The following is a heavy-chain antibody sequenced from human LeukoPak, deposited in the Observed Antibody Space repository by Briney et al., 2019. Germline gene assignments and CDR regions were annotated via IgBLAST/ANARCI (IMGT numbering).Heavy chain of an antibody. Sequence: GGSLRLSCAASGFTVTSNYISWVRQAPGKGLEWVSVIYSGGKTFYADSVKGRFTIPRHNSNNTLYLQMNSLRAEDTAVYYCATLGSIVWGRKGTASSLWGQGTLVTVSS. D-gene: IGHD2-21*02. J-gene: IGHJ4*02. CDR2: IYSGGKT. CDR1: GFTVTSNY. V-gene: IGHV3-53*04. CDR3: ATLGSIVWGRKGTASSL.